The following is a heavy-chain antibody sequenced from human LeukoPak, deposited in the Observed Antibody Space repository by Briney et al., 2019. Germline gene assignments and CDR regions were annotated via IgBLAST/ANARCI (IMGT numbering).Heavy chain of an antibody. CDR2: ISGSGGST. V-gene: IGHV3-23*01. Sequence: PGGSLRLSCAASGFTFSSYAMSWVRQAPGKGLEWVSAISGSGGSTYYADSVKGRFTISRDNSKNTLYLQMNSLRAEDTAVYYCARDGAYYYDSSGPPFDYWGQGTLVTVSS. CDR1: GFTFSSYA. D-gene: IGHD3-22*01. CDR3: ARDGAYYYDSSGPPFDY. J-gene: IGHJ4*02.